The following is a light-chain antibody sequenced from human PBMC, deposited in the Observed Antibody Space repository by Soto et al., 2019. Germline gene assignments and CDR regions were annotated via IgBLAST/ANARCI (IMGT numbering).Light chain of an antibody. V-gene: IGLV2-14*01. Sequence: QSALTQPASVSGSPGQSITISCTGTSSDVGGYNYVSWYQQHPGKAPKLMIYEVSNRHSGGSNRFSGSKSGNPASLTSSGLQSEDEDDYYCSSYTSSSTSVVFVGGTKLTVL. CDR3: SSYTSSSTSVV. CDR2: EVS. CDR1: SSDVGGYNY. J-gene: IGLJ2*01.